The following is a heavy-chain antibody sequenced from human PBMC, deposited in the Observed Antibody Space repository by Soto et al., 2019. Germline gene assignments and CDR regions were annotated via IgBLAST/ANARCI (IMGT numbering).Heavy chain of an antibody. D-gene: IGHD3-16*02. CDR3: ARGVIH. CDR1: DGSISGGGYY. V-gene: IGHV4-31*03. Sequence: PSETQSLTCSVSDGSISGGGYYWSWIRQHPGKGLEWIGYIYYSGSTSYNPSLKSRLTISVDTSKNQFSLKLSSVTAADTAVYYCARGVIHWGQGTLVTVSS. J-gene: IGHJ4*02. CDR2: IYYSGST.